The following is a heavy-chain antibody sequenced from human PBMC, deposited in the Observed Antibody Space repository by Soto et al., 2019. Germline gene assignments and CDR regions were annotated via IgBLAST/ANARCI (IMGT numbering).Heavy chain of an antibody. CDR3: ARDFSTSADGFDY. CDR1: GYTFTGSY. D-gene: IGHD6-13*01. J-gene: IGHJ4*02. V-gene: IGHV1-2*02. Sequence: ASVKVSCKASGYTFTGSYIHWVRQAPGQGLEWMGWINPKTGGTNYAQKSQGRVTLTRDTSINTASMELTRLRSDDTAVYFCARDFSTSADGFDYWGQGTLVTVSS. CDR2: INPKTGGT.